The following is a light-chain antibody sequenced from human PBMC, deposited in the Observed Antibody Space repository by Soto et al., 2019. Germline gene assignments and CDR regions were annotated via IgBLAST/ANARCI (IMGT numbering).Light chain of an antibody. J-gene: IGLJ1*01. V-gene: IGLV2-23*02. Sequence: QSVLTQPASVSGSPGQSITISCTGTSSDVGGYNYVSWYQHHPGKAPKLMIYDVSNRPSGISYRFSGSKSGSTASLTISGLQAEDEADYYCCSNADSSTYVFGTGTKLTVL. CDR1: SSDVGGYNY. CDR2: DVS. CDR3: CSNADSSTYV.